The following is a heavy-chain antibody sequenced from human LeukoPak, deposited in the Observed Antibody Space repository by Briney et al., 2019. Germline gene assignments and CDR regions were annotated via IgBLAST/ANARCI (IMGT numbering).Heavy chain of an antibody. J-gene: IGHJ6*04. D-gene: IGHD2-2*01. CDR1: GFTFSSYG. CDR2: ISYDGSNK. Sequence: GRSLRLSRAASGFTFSSYGMHWVRQAPGKGLEWVAVISYDGSNKYYADSVKGRFTISRDNSKNTLYLQMNSLRAEDTAVYYCAKDKVPAAYYYGMDVWGKGTTVTVSS. V-gene: IGHV3-30*18. CDR3: AKDKVPAAYYYGMDV.